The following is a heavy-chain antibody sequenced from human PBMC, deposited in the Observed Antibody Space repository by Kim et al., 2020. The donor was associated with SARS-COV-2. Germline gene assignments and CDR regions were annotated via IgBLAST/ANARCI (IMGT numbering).Heavy chain of an antibody. J-gene: IGHJ6*02. V-gene: IGHV1-18*01. CDR2: ISAYNGNT. CDR1: GYTFTSYG. CDR3: ARDTFDWLLFGSLNYYYYGMDV. D-gene: IGHD3-9*01. Sequence: ASVTVSCKASGYTFTSYGISWVRQAPGQGLEWMGWISAYNGNTNYAQKLQGRVTMTTDTSTSTAYMELRSLRSDDTAVYYCARDTFDWLLFGSLNYYYYGMDVWGQGTTVTVSS.